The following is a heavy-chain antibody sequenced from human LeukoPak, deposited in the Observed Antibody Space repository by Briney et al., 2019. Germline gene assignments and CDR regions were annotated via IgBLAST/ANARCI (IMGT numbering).Heavy chain of an antibody. CDR3: ANIQKAGFLNY. V-gene: IGHV3-23*01. CDR2: ISGSGGST. CDR1: GFTFTSYA. D-gene: IGHD6-19*01. Sequence: PGRSLRLSCAASGFTFTSYAMHWVRQAPGKGLEWVSAISGSGGSTYYADSVEGRFTISRDNSKNTLYLQMNSLRAEDTAVYYCANIQKAGFLNYWGQGTLVTVSS. J-gene: IGHJ4*02.